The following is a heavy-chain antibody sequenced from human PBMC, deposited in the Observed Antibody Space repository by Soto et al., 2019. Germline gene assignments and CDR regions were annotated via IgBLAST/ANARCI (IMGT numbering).Heavy chain of an antibody. D-gene: IGHD2-15*01. CDR3: ARDLISGYCSGGSCYSAIDY. V-gene: IGHV1-69*01. J-gene: IGHJ4*02. Sequence: QVQLVQSGAEVKKPGSSVKVSCKASGGTFSSYAISWVRQAPGQGLEWMGGIIPIFGTANYAQKFQGRVTIAADESTSTAYMELGSLSSEDTAVYYCARDLISGYCSGGSCYSAIDYWGQGTLVTVSS. CDR2: IIPIFGTA. CDR1: GGTFSSYA.